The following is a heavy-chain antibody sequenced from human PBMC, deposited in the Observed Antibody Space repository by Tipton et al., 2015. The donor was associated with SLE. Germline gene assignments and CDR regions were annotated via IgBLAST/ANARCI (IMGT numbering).Heavy chain of an antibody. J-gene: IGHJ6*03. CDR1: GASFRGSF. CDR2: INGSGST. V-gene: IGHV4-34*01. Sequence: LRLSCAVSGASFRGSFWNWIRQPPGKGLEWIGEINGSGSTNYNPSLKSRVPLSVDTSKNQFSLNLTSVTAAATAVYYCARAIYTGTSWDYYYYYMDVWGNGTTVTVSS. D-gene: IGHD1-26*01. CDR3: ARAIYTGTSWDYYYYYMDV.